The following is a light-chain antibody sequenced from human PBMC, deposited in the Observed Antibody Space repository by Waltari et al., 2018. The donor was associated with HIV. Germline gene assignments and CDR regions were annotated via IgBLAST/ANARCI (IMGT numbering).Light chain of an antibody. Sequence: QSALTQPPSAYGSPGQSVTISRTGITSNVGCYKYVSWYQHHPGKAPKLMIYEDNRRPSGVPDRFSGSKSGNTASLTVSGLQADDEADYYCSSYAGTNRLFGGGTKLTVL. CDR3: SSYAGTNRL. J-gene: IGLJ2*01. CDR2: EDN. CDR1: TSNVGCYKY. V-gene: IGLV2-8*01.